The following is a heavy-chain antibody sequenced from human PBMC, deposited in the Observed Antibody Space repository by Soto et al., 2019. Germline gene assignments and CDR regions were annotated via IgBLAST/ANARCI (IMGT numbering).Heavy chain of an antibody. V-gene: IGHV1-58*01. CDR2: IVVGSGNT. CDR3: AAIPLPYPQPPGV. J-gene: IGHJ6*02. CDR1: GFTFPNSA. Sequence: RASVQVSCQASGFTFPNSAVQWVRQARGPRLEWIGWIVVGSGNTNYAQKLQERVTIPRDMSTSTAYMELSSLRSEDTAVYYCAAIPLPYPQPPGVWGQGTTVTVSS. D-gene: IGHD2-2*01.